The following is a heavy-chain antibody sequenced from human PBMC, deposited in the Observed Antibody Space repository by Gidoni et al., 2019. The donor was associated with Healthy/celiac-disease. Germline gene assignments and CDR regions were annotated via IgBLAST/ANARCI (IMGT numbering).Heavy chain of an antibody. CDR1: GFTFGDYA. V-gene: IGHV3-9*01. Sequence: EVQLVESGGGLVQPGRSLRLSCESSGFTFGDYAMHWVRQAPGKGLEWVSGISWNSGSIGYADSVKGRFTISRDNAKNSLYLQMNSLRAEDTALYYCAKDIGGSYQIYYYGMDVWGQGTTVTVSS. CDR3: AKDIGGSYQIYYYGMDV. J-gene: IGHJ6*02. D-gene: IGHD1-26*01. CDR2: ISWNSGSI.